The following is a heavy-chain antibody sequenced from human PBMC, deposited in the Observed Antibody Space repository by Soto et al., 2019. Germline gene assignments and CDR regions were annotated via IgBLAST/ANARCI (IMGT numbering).Heavy chain of an antibody. CDR1: GFTFSSYA. D-gene: IGHD3-3*01. V-gene: IGHV3-23*01. J-gene: IGHJ6*02. CDR3: AKAGTIFGVVEGCMDV. Sequence: GGSLRLSCAASGFTFSSYAMSWVRQAPGKGLEWFSAISGSGGSTYYADSVKGRFTISRDNSKNTLYLQMNSLRAEDTAVYYCAKAGTIFGVVEGCMDVWGQGTTVTVSS. CDR2: ISGSGGST.